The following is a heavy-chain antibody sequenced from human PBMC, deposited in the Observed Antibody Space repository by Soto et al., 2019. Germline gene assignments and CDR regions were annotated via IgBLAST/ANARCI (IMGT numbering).Heavy chain of an antibody. CDR1: GGSISSYDYH. V-gene: IGHV4-39*01. CDR3: ATVMGGDSGGYFPL. Sequence: QLQLQESGAGLVKPSETLSLTCTVSGGSISSYDYHWAWIRQPPGTGLESIVNFYSGGNTYYNPYHTSRVTISVDTSKNQFSLKLSSVTAADTAVYYCATVMGGDSGGYFPLWGQGTLVTVSS. J-gene: IGHJ1*01. CDR2: FYSGGNT. D-gene: IGHD4-17*01.